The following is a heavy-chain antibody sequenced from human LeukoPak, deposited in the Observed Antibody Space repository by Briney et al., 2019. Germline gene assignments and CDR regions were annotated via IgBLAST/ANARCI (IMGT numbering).Heavy chain of an antibody. CDR2: IRSKAYGGTT. CDR1: GFTFGDYA. J-gene: IGHJ4*02. V-gene: IGHV3-49*04. D-gene: IGHD4-17*01. Sequence: GGSLRLSCTASGFTFGDYAMSWVRQAPGKGLEWVGFIRSKAYGGTTEYAASVKGRFTISRDDSKSIAYLQMNSLKTEDTAVYYCTRAIAVTTMEIDYWGQGTLVTVSS. CDR3: TRAIAVTTMEIDY.